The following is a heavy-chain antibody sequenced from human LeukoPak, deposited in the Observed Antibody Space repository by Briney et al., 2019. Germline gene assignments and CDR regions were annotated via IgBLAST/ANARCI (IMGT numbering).Heavy chain of an antibody. CDR3: ARALTSNRIAAAGPHRVYYFDY. J-gene: IGHJ4*02. Sequence: PSETLSLTCAVYGGSFSGYYWSWIRQPPGKGLEWIGEINHSGSTNYNPSLKSRVTISVDTSKNQFSLKLSSVTAADTAVYYCARALTSNRIAAAGPHRVYYFDYWGQGTLVTVSS. D-gene: IGHD6-13*01. CDR2: INHSGST. CDR1: GGSFSGYY. V-gene: IGHV4-34*01.